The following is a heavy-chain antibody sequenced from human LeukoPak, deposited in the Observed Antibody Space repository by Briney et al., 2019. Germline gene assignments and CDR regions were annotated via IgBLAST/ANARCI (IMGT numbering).Heavy chain of an antibody. D-gene: IGHD2-2*01. CDR3: AREYCSSTSCGERFYYYYYYMDV. CDR2: IYYSGST. J-gene: IGHJ6*03. Sequence: SETLSLTCTVSGGSISSSSYYWGWIRQPPGKGLEWIGSIYYSGSTYYNPSLKSRVTISVDTSKNQFSLKLSSVTAADTAVYYCAREYCSSTSCGERFYYYYYYMDVWGKGTTVTVSS. V-gene: IGHV4-39*01. CDR1: GGSISSSSYY.